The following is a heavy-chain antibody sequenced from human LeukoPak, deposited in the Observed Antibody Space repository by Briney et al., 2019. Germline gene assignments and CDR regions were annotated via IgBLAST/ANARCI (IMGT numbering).Heavy chain of an antibody. Sequence: GGSLRLSCAAPGFTFSNAWMSWVRQAPGKGLEWVGRIKSKTDGGTTDYAAPVKGRFTISRDDSKNTLYLQMNSLKTEDTAVYYCTTGWYYGSGVPTPYFDYWGQGTLVTVSS. J-gene: IGHJ4*02. V-gene: IGHV3-15*01. CDR2: IKSKTDGGTT. D-gene: IGHD3-10*01. CDR3: TTGWYYGSGVPTPYFDY. CDR1: GFTFSNAW.